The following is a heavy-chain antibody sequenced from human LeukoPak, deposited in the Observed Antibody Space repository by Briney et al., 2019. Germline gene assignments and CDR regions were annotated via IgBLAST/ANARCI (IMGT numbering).Heavy chain of an antibody. CDR3: ARGETTVPYFDY. J-gene: IGHJ4*02. CDR1: GGTFCSYA. CDR2: IIPIFGTA. Sequence: SVKVSCKASGGTFCSYAISWVRQAPGQGLEWMGGIIPIFGTANYAQKFQGRVTITADESTSTAYMELSSLRSEDTAVYYCARGETTVPYFDYWGQGTLVTVSS. V-gene: IGHV1-69*13. D-gene: IGHD4-17*01.